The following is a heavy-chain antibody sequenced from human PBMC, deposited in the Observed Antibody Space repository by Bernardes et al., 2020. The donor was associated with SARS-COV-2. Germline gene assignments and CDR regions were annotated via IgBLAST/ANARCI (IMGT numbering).Heavy chain of an antibody. D-gene: IGHD2-8*01. Sequence: GGSLRLSCATSGFPFNVYAMNWVRQAPGKGLEWLALISFDGGNKYHADSVKGRFTISNDKSKNTLYLQMNSLRTEDTAVYYCARSRGYCTNGSCFGLGYYNGMDVWGQGTTVTVYS. J-gene: IGHJ6*02. V-gene: IGHV3-30-3*01. CDR3: ARSRGYCTNGSCFGLGYYNGMDV. CDR2: ISFDGGNK. CDR1: GFPFNVYA.